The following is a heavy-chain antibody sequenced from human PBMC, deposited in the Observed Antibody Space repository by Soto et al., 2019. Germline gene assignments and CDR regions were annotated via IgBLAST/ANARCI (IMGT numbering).Heavy chain of an antibody. V-gene: IGHV4-39*01. CDR3: AAIVVGPTRHSYVDY. Sequence: SETLSLTCSVSGAPISSNDYFWAWIRQPPGRGLEFIASMHASGGTYHASSLKSRATMSLDTSKDQFSLKLQSVTAADTGTYYCAAIVVGPTRHSYVDYWGQATLVTVSS. CDR2: MHASGGT. J-gene: IGHJ4*02. D-gene: IGHD2-21*01. CDR1: GAPISSNDYF.